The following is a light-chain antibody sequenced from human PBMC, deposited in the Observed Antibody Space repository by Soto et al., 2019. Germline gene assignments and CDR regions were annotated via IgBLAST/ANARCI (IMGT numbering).Light chain of an antibody. Sequence: QSVLTQPPSVSGAPGQRVTISCTGTTSDVGDYNDVSWYQQHPGKAPKLIIFDVSKRPSGVPDRFSGSKSGKTASLTISGLQAEDEGDYYCCSYAGTYSLVFGSGTKLTVL. CDR1: TSDVGDYND. CDR3: CSYAGTYSLV. CDR2: DVS. J-gene: IGLJ1*01. V-gene: IGLV2-11*01.